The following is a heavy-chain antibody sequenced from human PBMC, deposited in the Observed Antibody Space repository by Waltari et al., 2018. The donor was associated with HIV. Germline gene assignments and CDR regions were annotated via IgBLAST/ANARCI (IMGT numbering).Heavy chain of an antibody. CDR2: LQYTGSP. J-gene: IGHJ4*02. Sequence: QVQLQESGPGLAKPSEPLSLTCNVSGVSIRSHYWSWIRQSPGEKLEWIGNLQYTGSPTYNPSLKSRVTISVDTSKNQFSLRLTSVTAADTAIYYCAKILHSVAGSYNNYYFDSWGQGTLVTVAS. V-gene: IGHV4-59*11. CDR3: AKILHSVAGSYNNYYFDS. CDR1: GVSIRSHY. D-gene: IGHD6-19*01.